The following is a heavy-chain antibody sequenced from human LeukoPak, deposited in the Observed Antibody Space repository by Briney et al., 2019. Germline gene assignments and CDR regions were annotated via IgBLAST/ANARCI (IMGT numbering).Heavy chain of an antibody. V-gene: IGHV1-69*05. J-gene: IGHJ5*02. CDR2: IIPIFGTA. CDR3: ARDKAWDNAFDL. CDR1: GGTFTSYA. D-gene: IGHD1-26*01. Sequence: ASVTVSFTASGGTFTSYAISWARQAPGQGLEWMGGIIPIFGTANYAQKFQGRVTITTDEATSTAYMELSSLRSEDTAVYYCARDKAWDNAFDLWGQGTLVTVSS.